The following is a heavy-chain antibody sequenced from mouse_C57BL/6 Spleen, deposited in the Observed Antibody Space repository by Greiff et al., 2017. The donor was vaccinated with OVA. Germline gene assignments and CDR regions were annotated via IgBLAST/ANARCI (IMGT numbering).Heavy chain of an antibody. V-gene: IGHV3-6*01. J-gene: IGHJ4*01. CDR2: ISYDGSN. Sequence: EVQLQQSGPGLVKPSQSLSLTCSVTGYSITSGYYWNWIRQFPGNKLEWMGYISYDGSNNYNPSLKNRISITRDTSKNQFFLKLNSVTTEDTATYYCARGDYYGSSPYAMDYWGQGTSVTVSS. CDR3: ARGDYYGSSPYAMDY. CDR1: GYSITSGYY. D-gene: IGHD1-1*01.